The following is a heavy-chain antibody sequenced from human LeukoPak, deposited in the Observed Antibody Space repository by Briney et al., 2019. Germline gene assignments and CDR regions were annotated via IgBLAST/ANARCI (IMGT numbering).Heavy chain of an antibody. Sequence: PGGSLRLSCTTSGFGSKNYAMSWVRLAPGKGLEWVSIISATGVNTYYADSVKGRFTISRDNSKNPLYLQMNSLRAEDTAVYYCARQPAGYSYGAGAFDIWGQGTMVTVSS. J-gene: IGHJ3*02. CDR3: ARQPAGYSYGAGAFDI. D-gene: IGHD5-18*01. CDR2: ISATGVNT. V-gene: IGHV3-23*01. CDR1: GFGSKNYA.